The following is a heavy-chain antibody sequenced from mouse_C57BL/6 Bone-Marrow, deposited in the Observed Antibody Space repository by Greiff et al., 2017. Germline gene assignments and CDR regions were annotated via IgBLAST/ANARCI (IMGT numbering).Heavy chain of an antibody. CDR1: GYTFTAYS. D-gene: IGHD2-1*01. CDR3: ARQDGNYGGYMDD. Sequence: VQLQESGAELVKPGASVKMSCKASGYTFTAYSIEWMKQNHGKSLEWIGNFLPYNDSTKYNEKFKGKATLTVEKSSSTVYVGLSRLTSDDSAVDYCARQDGNYGGYMDDWGQGTSVTVYS. CDR2: FLPYNDST. V-gene: IGHV1-47*01. J-gene: IGHJ4*01.